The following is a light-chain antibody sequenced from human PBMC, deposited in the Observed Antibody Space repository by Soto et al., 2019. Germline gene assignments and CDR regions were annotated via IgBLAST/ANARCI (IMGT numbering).Light chain of an antibody. CDR1: QSVSSSY. Sequence: EIVLTQSQGILSLSPGERATLSCRSSQSVSSSYLAWYQQEPGQAPRLLIYDVSSRATGIPDRFSGSGSGIDFTLTISRLEPEYFAVCYCQQYCSSPTFGQGTKAEIK. J-gene: IGKJ1*01. CDR3: QQYCSSPT. V-gene: IGKV3-20*01. CDR2: DVS.